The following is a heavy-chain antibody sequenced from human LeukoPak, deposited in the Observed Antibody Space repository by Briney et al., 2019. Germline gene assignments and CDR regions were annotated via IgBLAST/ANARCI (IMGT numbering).Heavy chain of an antibody. CDR1: GGSISPYY. CDR2: MFTSGNT. Sequence: SETLSLTCTVSGGSISPYYWSWIRQPAGKGLEWTGRMFTSGNTNYNSSLKSRVTVSVDTSKNQFSLKLISVTAADTAVYYCARSRCYNCAFDVWGQGTMVTVSS. CDR3: ARSRCYNCAFDV. D-gene: IGHD2-2*02. V-gene: IGHV4-4*07. J-gene: IGHJ3*01.